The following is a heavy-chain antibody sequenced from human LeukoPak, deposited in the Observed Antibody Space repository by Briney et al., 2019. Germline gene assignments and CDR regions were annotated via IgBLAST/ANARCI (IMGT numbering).Heavy chain of an antibody. D-gene: IGHD4-23*01. CDR1: GYTFTGYY. Sequence: GASVKVSCKASGYTFTGYYMHWVRQAPGQGLEWMGWINPNSGGTNYAQKFQGRVTMTRDTSISTAYMELSRLRPDDTAVYYCARGTPTVVTPSGFDPWGQGTLVTVSS. CDR2: INPNSGGT. J-gene: IGHJ5*02. CDR3: ARGTPTVVTPSGFDP. V-gene: IGHV1-2*02.